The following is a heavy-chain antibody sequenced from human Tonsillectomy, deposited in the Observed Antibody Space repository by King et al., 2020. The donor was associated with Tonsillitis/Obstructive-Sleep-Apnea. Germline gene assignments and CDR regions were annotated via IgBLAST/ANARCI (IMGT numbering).Heavy chain of an antibody. CDR3: ARGYDFLSGYYFGY. J-gene: IGHJ4*02. Sequence: QLVQSGGGLVQPGGSLRLSCAASGFTFSSYEMNWVRQAPGKGLEWVSYISSSGSTIYYADSVKGRFTISRDNAKNSLYLQMNSLRAEDTAVYYCARGYDFLSGYYFGYWGQGTLVTVSS. CDR2: ISSSGSTI. CDR1: GFTFSSYE. D-gene: IGHD3-3*01. V-gene: IGHV3-48*03.